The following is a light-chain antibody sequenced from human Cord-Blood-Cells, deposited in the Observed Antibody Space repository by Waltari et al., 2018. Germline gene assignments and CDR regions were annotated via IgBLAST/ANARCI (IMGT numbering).Light chain of an antibody. J-gene: IGLJ1*01. CDR3: YSAADNNLV. CDR1: VLAKKY. V-gene: IGLV3-27*01. Sequence: SYELTQPSSVSVSPGQTARITCSGDVLAKKYARWFQQKPGQGPVLVIYKDSERPSGIPEPVFGSRSGTTVTLTISGAQVEDEADYYCYSAADNNLVFGTGTKVTVL. CDR2: KDS.